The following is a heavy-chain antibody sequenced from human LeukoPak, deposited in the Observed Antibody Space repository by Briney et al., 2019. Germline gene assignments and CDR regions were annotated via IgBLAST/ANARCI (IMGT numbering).Heavy chain of an antibody. CDR3: ARRGNYYDSSGRGRFDP. V-gene: IGHV4-34*01. CDR1: GGSFSGYY. CDR2: INHSGST. J-gene: IGHJ5*02. D-gene: IGHD3-22*01. Sequence: SETLSLTCAVYGGSFSGYYWSWIRQPPGKGLEWIGEINHSGSTNYNPSLKSRVTISVDTSKNQFSLKLSSVTAADTAVYYCARRGNYYDSSGRGRFDPWGQGTLVTVSS.